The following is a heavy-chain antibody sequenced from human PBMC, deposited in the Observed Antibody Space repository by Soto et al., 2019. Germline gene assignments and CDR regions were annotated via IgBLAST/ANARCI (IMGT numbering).Heavy chain of an antibody. V-gene: IGHV3-21*01. Sequence: EVQLVESGGGLVKPGGSPRLSCTGSGFPFSAYNINWVRQAPGKGLEWVSSITVGSSHIYQPNSMKGRFTISRDDAKNSGYLQIDRLGGEDTAFYYCSRSPGVGVRGAHWGQGTLVTVSS. CDR1: GFPFSAYN. CDR2: ITVGSSHI. D-gene: IGHD3-10*01. J-gene: IGHJ4*02. CDR3: SRSPGVGVRGAH.